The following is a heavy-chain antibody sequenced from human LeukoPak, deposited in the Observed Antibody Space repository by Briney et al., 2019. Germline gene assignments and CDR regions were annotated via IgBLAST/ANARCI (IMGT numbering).Heavy chain of an antibody. CDR1: GDGVSSNSAA. J-gene: IGHJ4*02. V-gene: IGHV6-1*01. CDR3: ARVRYSGSYSVFDY. CDR2: TYYRSKWYN. Sequence: SQTLSLTCAISGDGVSSNSAAWNWIRQSPSRGLEWLGRTYYRSKWYNDYAVSVKSRITINPDTSKNQFSLQLNSVTPKDTAVYYCARVRYSGSYSVFDYWGQGTLVTVSS. D-gene: IGHD1-26*01.